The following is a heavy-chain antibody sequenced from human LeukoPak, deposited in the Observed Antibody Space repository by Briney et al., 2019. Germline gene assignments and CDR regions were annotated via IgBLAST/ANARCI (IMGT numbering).Heavy chain of an antibody. D-gene: IGHD2-2*01. Sequence: GGSLRLSCAASGFTVSSNYMAWVRQAPGKGLEWVSVIYSDDNTYYADSVKGRFTISRDNSKNTLYLQMNSLRIEDTAVYYRARAPSSPGDWFDPWGQGTLVTVSS. CDR1: GFTVSSNY. V-gene: IGHV3-66*02. J-gene: IGHJ5*02. CDR2: IYSDDNT. CDR3: ARAPSSPGDWFDP.